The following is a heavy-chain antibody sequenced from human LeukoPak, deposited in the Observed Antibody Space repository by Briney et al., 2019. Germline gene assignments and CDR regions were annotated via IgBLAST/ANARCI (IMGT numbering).Heavy chain of an antibody. J-gene: IGHJ2*01. V-gene: IGHV4-34*01. CDR3: AREYDRYFDL. CDR1: GGSFSGYY. CDR2: INHSGST. Sequence: PSETLSLTCAVYGGSFSGYYWSWIRQPPGKGLEWIGEINHSGSTNYNPSLKSRVTISVDTSKNQFSLKLSSVTAADTAVYYCAREYDRYFDLWGRGTLVTVSS. D-gene: IGHD1-1*01.